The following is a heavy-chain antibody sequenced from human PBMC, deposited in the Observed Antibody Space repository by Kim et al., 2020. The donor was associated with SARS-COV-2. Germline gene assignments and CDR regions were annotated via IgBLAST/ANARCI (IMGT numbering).Heavy chain of an antibody. CDR3: ARVRQRDGYNPLTSYYFDY. CDR1: SFTFSSYW. D-gene: IGHD5-12*01. CDR2: INQHGSEK. V-gene: IGHV3-7*03. J-gene: IGHJ4*02. Sequence: GGSLRLSCVASSFTFSSYWMGWVRQAPGKGLEWVANINQHGSEKYYVDSVRGRFTTSRDNAKNSLYLQMNSLRGEDTAVYYCARVRQRDGYNPLTSYYFDYWGQGALITVSS.